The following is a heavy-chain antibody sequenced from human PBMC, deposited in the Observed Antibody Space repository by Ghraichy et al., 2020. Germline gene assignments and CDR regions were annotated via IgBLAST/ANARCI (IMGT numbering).Heavy chain of an antibody. V-gene: IGHV3-21*01. Sequence: GGSLRLSCAASGFTFSHYSMNWVRQAPGTGLEWVAAIDSTYGETYYADSVKGRFTISRDNARNSLFLQMSSLRVEDTALYYCARMGMGATDSSTFDIWGQGTMVTVS. CDR3: ARMGMGATDSSTFDI. D-gene: IGHD1-26*01. CDR2: IDSTYGET. CDR1: GFTFSHYS. J-gene: IGHJ3*02.